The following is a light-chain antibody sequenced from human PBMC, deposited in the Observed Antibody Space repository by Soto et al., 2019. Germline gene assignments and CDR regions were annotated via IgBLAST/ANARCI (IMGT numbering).Light chain of an antibody. CDR2: DVS. Sequence: DIQMTQSPSSVSASVGDRVTITCRASQDVSRWLAWYQQKPGKAPNLLIYDVSSLQSGVPSRFSGTGSGTNFTLTISSLQPEDSATYYCLQANFFPVTFGPGTKIDIK. CDR3: LQANFFPVT. V-gene: IGKV1D-12*01. J-gene: IGKJ3*01. CDR1: QDVSRW.